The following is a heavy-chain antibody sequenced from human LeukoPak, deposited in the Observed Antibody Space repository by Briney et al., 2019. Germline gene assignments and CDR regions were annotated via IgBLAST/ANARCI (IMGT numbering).Heavy chain of an antibody. CDR3: ARDGDYYDSSGHHAHPDY. J-gene: IGHJ4*02. D-gene: IGHD3-22*01. V-gene: IGHV3-20*04. Sequence: PGGSLRLSCAASGFTFDDYGMSWVRQAPGKGLEWVSGINWNGGSTGYADSVKGRFTISRDNAKNSLYLQMNSLRAEDTALYYCARDGDYYDSSGHHAHPDYWGQGTLVTVSS. CDR1: GFTFDDYG. CDR2: INWNGGST.